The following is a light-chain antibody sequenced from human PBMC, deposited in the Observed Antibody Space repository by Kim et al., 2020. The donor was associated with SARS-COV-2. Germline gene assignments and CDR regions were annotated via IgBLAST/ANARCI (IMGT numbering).Light chain of an antibody. V-gene: IGKV1-5*03. CDR2: TAS. Sequence: DIQMTQSPSTLSASVGDRVTITCRASQSISTWLAWYQQKPGKAPNLLIYTASSLESGVPSRFSGSGSGTEFTLTISSLQPDDFATYYCQQYNSYSYTFGQGTKLEI. CDR1: QSISTW. J-gene: IGKJ2*01. CDR3: QQYNSYSYT.